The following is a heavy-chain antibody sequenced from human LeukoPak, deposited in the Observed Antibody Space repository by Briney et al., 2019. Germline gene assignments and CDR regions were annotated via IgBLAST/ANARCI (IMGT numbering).Heavy chain of an antibody. J-gene: IGHJ5*02. CDR1: GYTFTGYY. CDR3: ARDPIPSYSGSYSWFDP. V-gene: IGHV1-2*02. Sequence: ASVKDSCKASGYTFTGYYMHWVRQAPGQGLEWMGWINPNSGGTNYAQKFQGRVTMTRDTSISTAYMELSRLRSDDTAVYYCARDPIPSYSGSYSWFDPWGQGTLVTVSA. D-gene: IGHD1-26*01. CDR2: INPNSGGT.